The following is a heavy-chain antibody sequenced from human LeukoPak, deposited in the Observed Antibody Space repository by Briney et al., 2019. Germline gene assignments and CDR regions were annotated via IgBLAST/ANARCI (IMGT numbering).Heavy chain of an antibody. D-gene: IGHD3-22*01. CDR1: GGTFISYA. V-gene: IGHV1-69*13. Sequence: GASVKVSCKASGGTFISYAISWVRQAPGQGLEWMGGIIPISGTANYAQKFQGRVTITADESTSTAYMELSSLRSEDTAVYYCARARLESYDSSGYYDYWGQGTLVTVSS. CDR3: ARARLESYDSSGYYDY. CDR2: IIPISGTA. J-gene: IGHJ4*02.